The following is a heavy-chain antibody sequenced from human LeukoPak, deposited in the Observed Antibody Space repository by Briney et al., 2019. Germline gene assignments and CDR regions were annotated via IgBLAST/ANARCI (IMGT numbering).Heavy chain of an antibody. Sequence: ASVKVSCKASGYTFTSYYMHWVRQAPGQGLEWMGIINPSGGSTSYAQKFQGRVTMTRDTSTSTVYMELSSLRSEDTAVYYCARANAWNDVEDDVRYFDYWGQGTLVTVSS. CDR1: GYTFTSYY. J-gene: IGHJ4*02. CDR3: ARANAWNDVEDDVRYFDY. CDR2: INPSGGST. D-gene: IGHD1-1*01. V-gene: IGHV1-46*01.